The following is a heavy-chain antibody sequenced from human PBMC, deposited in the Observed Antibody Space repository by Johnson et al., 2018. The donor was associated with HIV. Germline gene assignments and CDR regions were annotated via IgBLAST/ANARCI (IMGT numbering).Heavy chain of an antibody. V-gene: IGHV3-20*04. CDR1: GFTFSSYW. CDR2: INWNGGST. J-gene: IGHJ3*02. D-gene: IGHD1-26*01. Sequence: VQLVESGGGVVQPGRSLRLSCAASGFTFSSYWMSWVRQAPGKGLEWVSGINWNGGSTGYADSVKGRFTISRDNAKNSLYLQMNSLGAEDTAVYCCATFGGGSFHAFDIWGRGTMVTVSS. CDR3: ATFGGGSFHAFDI.